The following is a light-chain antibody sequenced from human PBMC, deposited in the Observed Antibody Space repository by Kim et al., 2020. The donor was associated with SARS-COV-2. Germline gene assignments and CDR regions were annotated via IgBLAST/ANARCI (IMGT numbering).Light chain of an antibody. CDR3: QQYGSTPLT. CDR1: QRGSSSS. CDR2: DAY. V-gene: IGKV3-20*01. Sequence: GERAARSCRASQRGSSSSLAWYQQQPGQPPRLLMYDAYSRATGIPDRFSGSGSGTDFTLTISRLEPEDFAVYYCQQYGSTPLTFGGGTKVDIK. J-gene: IGKJ4*01.